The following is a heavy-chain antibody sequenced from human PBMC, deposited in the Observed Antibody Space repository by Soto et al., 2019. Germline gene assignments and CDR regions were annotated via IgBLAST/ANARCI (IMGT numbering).Heavy chain of an antibody. J-gene: IGHJ4*02. Sequence: QVQLVQSGAEVKKPGASVKVSCKASGYTFTSYDINWVRQATGQGLEWMGWMNPNSGNTGYAQKFQGRVTMTRNTSISTAYMELSSLRSEDTAVYYCARRDSLGYFDWITFDYWGQGTLVTVSS. CDR2: MNPNSGNT. CDR3: ARRDSLGYFDWITFDY. V-gene: IGHV1-8*01. D-gene: IGHD3-9*01. CDR1: GYTFTSYD.